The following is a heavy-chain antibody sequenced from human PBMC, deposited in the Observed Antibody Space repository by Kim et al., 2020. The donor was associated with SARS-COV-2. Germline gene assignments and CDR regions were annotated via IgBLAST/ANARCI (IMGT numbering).Heavy chain of an antibody. D-gene: IGHD5-12*01. CDR3: ARDGGYDYYYYYGMDV. V-gene: IGHV3-48*02. J-gene: IGHJ6*02. Sequence: GGSLRLSCAASGFTFSSYSMNWVRQAPGKGLEWVSYISSSSSTIYYADSVKGRFTISRDNAKNSLYLQMNSLRDEDTAVYYCARDGGYDYYYYYGMDVWGQGTTVTVSS. CDR2: ISSSSSTI. CDR1: GFTFSSYS.